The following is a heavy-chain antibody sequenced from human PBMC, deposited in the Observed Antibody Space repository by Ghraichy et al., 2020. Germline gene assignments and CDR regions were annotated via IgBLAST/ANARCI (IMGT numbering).Heavy chain of an antibody. CDR2: IIPILGIA. CDR3: ARVRLAAGLGKGRAPDAFDI. CDR1: GGTFSSYT. D-gene: IGHD6-25*01. V-gene: IGHV1-69*02. J-gene: IGHJ3*02. Sequence: SVKVSCKASGGTFSSYTISWVRQAPGQGLEWMGRIIPILGIANYAQKFQGRVTITADKSTSTAYMELSSLRSEDTAVYYCARVRLAAGLGKGRAPDAFDIWGQGTMVTVSS.